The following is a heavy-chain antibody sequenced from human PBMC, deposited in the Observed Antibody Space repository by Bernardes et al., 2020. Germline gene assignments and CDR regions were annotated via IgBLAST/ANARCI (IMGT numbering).Heavy chain of an antibody. V-gene: IGHV4-59*01. CDR1: GGSISSYY. CDR2: IYYSGST. J-gene: IGHJ4*02. CDR3: AREGDSSGYFDY. Sequence: SETLTLTCTVSGGSISSYYWSWIRQPLGKGLEWIGYIYYSGSTNYNPSLKSRVTISVDTSKNQFSLKLSSVTAADTAVYYCAREGDSSGYFDYWGQGTLVTVSS. D-gene: IGHD3-22*01.